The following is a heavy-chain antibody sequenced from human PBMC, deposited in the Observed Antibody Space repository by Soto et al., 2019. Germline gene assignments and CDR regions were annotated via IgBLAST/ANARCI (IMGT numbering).Heavy chain of an antibody. CDR2: IGTAGDT. CDR1: GLTFSGFH. V-gene: IGHV3-13*01. Sequence: PGGSLKLSFEASGLTFSGFHMHWFRKPPGKGLKWFSTIGTAGDTYSADSVKSRFTTSRDNTQNSFCLQMNRPRAADTAPYFTARGQEVGAHFFDSWGQGTQVTAPQ. CDR3: ARGQEVGAHFFDS. D-gene: IGHD2-15*01. J-gene: IGHJ4*02.